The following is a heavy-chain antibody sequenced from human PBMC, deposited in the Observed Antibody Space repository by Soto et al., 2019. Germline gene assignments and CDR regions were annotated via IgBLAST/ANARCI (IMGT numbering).Heavy chain of an antibody. CDR2: IIPILGIA. J-gene: IGHJ3*02. D-gene: IGHD2-15*01. V-gene: IGHV1-69*08. Sequence: QVQLVQSGAEVTKPGSSVKVSCKASGGTFSSYTISWVRQAPGQGLEWMGRIIPILGIANYAQKFQGRVTNTADKYTSTAYMELSRLRSEDKAVYYCARERQFSGGSCYSAAFDIWGQGTMVTVSS. CDR1: GGTFSSYT. CDR3: ARERQFSGGSCYSAAFDI.